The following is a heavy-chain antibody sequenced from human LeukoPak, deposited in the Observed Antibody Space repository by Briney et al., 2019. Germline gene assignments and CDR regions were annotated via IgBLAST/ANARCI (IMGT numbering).Heavy chain of an antibody. D-gene: IGHD6-13*01. CDR1: GFTFRDYY. CDR2: ITSSGSAM. J-gene: IGHJ4*02. CDR3: AKDSDSGSSCIFDY. V-gene: IGHV3-11*01. Sequence: GGSLRLSCAASGFTFRDYYMGWIRQAPGMGLEWTSYITSSGSAMYYSDSVKGRFTISRDNAKNSLYLQMNSLRAEDTAVYYCAKDSDSGSSCIFDYWGQGTLVTVSS.